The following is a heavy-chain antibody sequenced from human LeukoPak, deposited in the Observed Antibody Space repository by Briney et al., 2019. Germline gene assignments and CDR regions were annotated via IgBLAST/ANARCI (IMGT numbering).Heavy chain of an antibody. CDR2: IRSKTYGGTT. J-gene: IGHJ4*02. CDR3: TKVEWELPRN. V-gene: IGHV3-49*04. Sequence: GGSLRLSCRTAGFTFGDYAMSWVRQAPGKGLEWVGFIRSKTYGGTTEYDASVRDRFTISRDDSKSIAYLQMNSLKTEDTGVYYCTKVEWELPRNWGQGTLVTVST. CDR1: GFTFGDYA. D-gene: IGHD1-26*01.